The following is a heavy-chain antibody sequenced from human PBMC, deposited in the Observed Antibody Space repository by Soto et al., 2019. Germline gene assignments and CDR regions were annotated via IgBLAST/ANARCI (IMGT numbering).Heavy chain of an antibody. J-gene: IGHJ5*02. CDR1: GGSFSGYY. CDR3: ARATAYYYGSGSYYNVGNWFDP. CDR2: INHSGST. V-gene: IGHV4-34*01. Sequence: PSETLSLTCAVHGGSFSGYYWSWIRQPPGKGLEWIGEINHSGSTNYNPSLKSRVTISVDTSKNQFSLKLSSVTAADTAVYYCARATAYYYGSGSYYNVGNWFDPWGQGTLVTVSS. D-gene: IGHD3-10*01.